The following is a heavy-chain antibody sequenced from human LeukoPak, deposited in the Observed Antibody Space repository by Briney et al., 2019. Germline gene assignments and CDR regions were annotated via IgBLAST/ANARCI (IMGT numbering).Heavy chain of an antibody. D-gene: IGHD3-22*01. CDR3: ANDRGYYDSSVRELDN. CDR1: GFTFSSYG. J-gene: IGHJ4*02. V-gene: IGHV3-30*18. Sequence: GRSLRLSCAASGFTFSSYGMHWVRQAPGKGLEWVAVISYDGSNKYYADSVKGRFTISRDNSKNTLYLQMNSLRAEDTAVYYCANDRGYYDSSVRELDNWGQGTLVTVSS. CDR2: ISYDGSNK.